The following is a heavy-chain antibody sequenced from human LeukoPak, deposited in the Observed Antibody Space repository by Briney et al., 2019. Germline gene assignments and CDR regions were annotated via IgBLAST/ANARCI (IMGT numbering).Heavy chain of an antibody. V-gene: IGHV3-74*01. J-gene: IGHJ4*02. Sequence: GGSLRLSWVAAGFTFSNYWIHWVRQAPGKGLVWVSRINSDGRSTDYADSVKGRFTISRDNAKNTLYLQMNSLRVEDTAVYYCVRGGVDYWGQGTLVTVSS. CDR2: INSDGRST. CDR3: VRGGVDY. CDR1: GFTFSNYW. D-gene: IGHD3-16*01.